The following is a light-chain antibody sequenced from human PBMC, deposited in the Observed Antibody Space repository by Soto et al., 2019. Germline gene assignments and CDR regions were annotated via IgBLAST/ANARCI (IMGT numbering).Light chain of an antibody. V-gene: IGLV2-14*01. J-gene: IGLJ2*01. CDR1: MRYVGAYIL. Sequence: QSALAQPSSVSGSPGQSITISGAGTMRYVGAYILVSWYQQHPGRAPQLIIYEVRNRPSGISFRFSGSKSGNTASLTISGLQAEDEADYDCSSYTSKSSLIFGGGTKVTVL. CDR2: EVR. CDR3: SSYTSKSSLI.